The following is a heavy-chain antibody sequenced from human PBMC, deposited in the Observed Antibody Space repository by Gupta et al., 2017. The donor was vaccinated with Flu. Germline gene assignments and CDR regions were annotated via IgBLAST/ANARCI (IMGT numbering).Heavy chain of an antibody. V-gene: IGHV3-7*01. CDR3: ARGLMILSRGTDNAFDI. CDR1: RFSFSHYW. Sequence: EVHLVESGGGLVHPGGSLTLSCAASRFSFSHYWMSWVRQAPGKGLEWVANIKQDGNEKYYVDSGKGRFTISRDNAKTSLYLQMNSLRAEDTAIYYCARGLMILSRGTDNAFDIWGQGTLVTVSS. D-gene: IGHD2/OR15-2a*01. CDR2: IKQDGNEK. J-gene: IGHJ3*02.